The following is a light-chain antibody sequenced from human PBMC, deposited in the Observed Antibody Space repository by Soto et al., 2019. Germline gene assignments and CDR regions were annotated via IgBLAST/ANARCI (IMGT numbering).Light chain of an antibody. CDR1: SSNIGAGYD. CDR2: GNS. V-gene: IGLV1-40*01. Sequence: QSVLTQPPSVSGAPGQRVTISCTASSSNIGAGYDVHWYQQLPGTAPKLLIYGNSNRPSGVPDRFSGSKSGTSASLAITGLQAEDEADYYCQSSDSSLSGVVFGGGTKLTVL. J-gene: IGLJ2*01. CDR3: QSSDSSLSGVV.